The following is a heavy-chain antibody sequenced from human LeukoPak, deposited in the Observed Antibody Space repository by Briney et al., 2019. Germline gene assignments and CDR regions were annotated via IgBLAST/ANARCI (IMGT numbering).Heavy chain of an antibody. CDR3: ARPWRAAIDY. V-gene: IGHV4-39*01. CDR1: GGSISSSNYY. D-gene: IGHD1-1*01. CDR2: FYYSGST. J-gene: IGHJ4*02. Sequence: NPSETLSLTCTVASGGSISSSNYYWGWIRQPPGKGLEWIGSFYYSGSTYYNPSLKSRVTISADTSKNQFSLKLSSVTAADTAVYYCARPWRAAIDYGGQGILVTVSS.